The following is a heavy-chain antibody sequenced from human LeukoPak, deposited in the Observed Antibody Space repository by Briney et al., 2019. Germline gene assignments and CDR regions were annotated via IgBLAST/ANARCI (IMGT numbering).Heavy chain of an antibody. V-gene: IGHV4-28*01. CDR3: ARYICGSTHCQSAFDI. J-gene: IGHJ3*02. CDR2: IYESGST. D-gene: IGHD2-2*01. Sequence: SETLSLTCAVSGYSISSSNWWGWIRQPPGKGLEWIGYIYESGSTYYNPSLKSRVTMSVDTSTNQFSLKLSSVTAVDTAVYYCARYICGSTHCQSAFDIWGQGTMVTVSS. CDR1: GYSISSSNW.